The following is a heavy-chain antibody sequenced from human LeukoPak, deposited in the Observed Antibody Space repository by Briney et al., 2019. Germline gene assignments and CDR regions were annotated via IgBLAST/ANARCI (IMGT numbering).Heavy chain of an antibody. V-gene: IGHV3-23*01. D-gene: IGHD3-9*01. CDR2: VSSNGAKT. Sequence: PGGSLRLSCAASGFTFSSYAITWVRQAPGKGLEWVSAVSSNGAKTYYADSVKGRFTISRDNYKNTLFLQMNSLKAEDTAVYYCITGRSDILTGYPYWGQGTLVTVSS. CDR1: GFTFSSYA. J-gene: IGHJ4*02. CDR3: ITGRSDILTGYPY.